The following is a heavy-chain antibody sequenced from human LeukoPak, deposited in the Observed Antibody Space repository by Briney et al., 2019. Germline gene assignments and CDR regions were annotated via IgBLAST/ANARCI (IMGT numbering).Heavy chain of an antibody. CDR3: ARGYYXGSRSXAYFDY. CDR1: GFTFSNYA. J-gene: IGHJ4*02. CDR2: ISYDATNE. Sequence: GSLRLSCAASGFTFSNYAMHWVRQAPGKGLEWVATISYDATNENYADSVKGRFTISRDISKNTLYLQMNSLRAEDTALYYCARGYYXGSRSXAYFDYWGQGXLXTXSS. D-gene: IGHD3-10*01. V-gene: IGHV3-30-3*01.